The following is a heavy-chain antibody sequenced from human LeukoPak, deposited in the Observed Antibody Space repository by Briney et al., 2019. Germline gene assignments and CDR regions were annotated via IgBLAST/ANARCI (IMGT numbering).Heavy chain of an antibody. D-gene: IGHD3-22*01. Sequence: SETLSLTCAVYGGSFSGYYWSWIRQPPGKGLEWIGEINHSGSTNYNPSLKSRVTISVDTSKNQFSLKLSSVTAADTAVYYCARGGGWRRHYYDSSDYSQENWFDPWGQGTLVTVSS. CDR3: ARGGGWRRHYYDSSDYSQENWFDP. CDR1: GGSFSGYY. V-gene: IGHV4-34*01. J-gene: IGHJ5*02. CDR2: INHSGST.